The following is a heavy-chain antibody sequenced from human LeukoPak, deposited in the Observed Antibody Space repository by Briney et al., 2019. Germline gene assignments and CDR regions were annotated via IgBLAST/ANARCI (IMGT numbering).Heavy chain of an antibody. CDR1: GYTFTGYY. V-gene: IGHV1-2*02. CDR3: AGLDRYCSGGSCYYH. J-gene: IGHJ5*02. Sequence: ASVKVSCKASGYTFTGYYIHWVRQAPGQGLEWMGWINPNSSGTNYAQKFQGRVTMTRDTSISTAYMELSRLRSGDTAVYYCAGLDRYCSGGSCYYHWGQGTLVTVSS. CDR2: INPNSSGT. D-gene: IGHD2-15*01.